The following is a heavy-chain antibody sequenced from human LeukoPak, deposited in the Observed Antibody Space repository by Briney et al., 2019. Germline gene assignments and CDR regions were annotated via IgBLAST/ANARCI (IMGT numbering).Heavy chain of an antibody. CDR1: GGSFSGYY. Sequence: PSETLSLTCAVYGGSFSGYYWSWIRQPAGKGLEWIGRIYTSGSTNYNPSLKSRVTMSVDTSKNQFSLKLSSVTAADTAMYYCARPRYYYDSSGYKNWFDPWGQGTLVTVSS. J-gene: IGHJ5*02. V-gene: IGHV4-59*10. CDR2: IYTSGST. CDR3: ARPRYYYDSSGYKNWFDP. D-gene: IGHD3-22*01.